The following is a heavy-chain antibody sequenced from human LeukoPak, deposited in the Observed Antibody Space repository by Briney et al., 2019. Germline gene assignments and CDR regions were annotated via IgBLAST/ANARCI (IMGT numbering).Heavy chain of an antibody. Sequence: GRSLRLSCAASAFTFSTYGMHWVRQAPGKGLEWVAVIWYDGSNKYYANSVKGRFTISRDNSKNTLYLQMNSLRAEDTAIYYCARDIELSTWGLGTMVTVSS. J-gene: IGHJ3*01. CDR2: IWYDGSNK. CDR3: ARDIELST. D-gene: IGHD3-16*02. CDR1: AFTFSTYG. V-gene: IGHV3-33*01.